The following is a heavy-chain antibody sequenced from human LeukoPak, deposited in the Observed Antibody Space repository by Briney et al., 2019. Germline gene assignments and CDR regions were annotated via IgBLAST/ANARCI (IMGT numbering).Heavy chain of an antibody. Sequence: GSLELSLATSGFTFSRHSINWVRPAPGKGLEWVSSISSSSSYIYYADSVKGRFTISRDNAKNSLYLQMNSLRAEDTAVYYCARVGVAAPFDYWGQGTLVTVSS. V-gene: IGHV3-21*01. CDR2: ISSSSSYI. D-gene: IGHD2-15*01. CDR3: ARVGVAAPFDY. CDR1: GFTFSRHS. J-gene: IGHJ4*02.